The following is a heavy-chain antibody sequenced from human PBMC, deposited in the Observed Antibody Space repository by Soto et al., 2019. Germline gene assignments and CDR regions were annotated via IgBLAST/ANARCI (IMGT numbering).Heavy chain of an antibody. Sequence: QVQLVQSGAEVQKPGSSVKVSCKASGGTFSSYAISWVRQAPGQGLEWMGGIIPIFGTANYAQKFQGRVTITADESTSTAYMELSSLRSEDTAVYYCARVVGDRVGATNHDAFDIWGQGTMVTVSS. J-gene: IGHJ3*02. CDR3: ARVVGDRVGATNHDAFDI. V-gene: IGHV1-69*01. D-gene: IGHD1-26*01. CDR2: IIPIFGTA. CDR1: GGTFSSYA.